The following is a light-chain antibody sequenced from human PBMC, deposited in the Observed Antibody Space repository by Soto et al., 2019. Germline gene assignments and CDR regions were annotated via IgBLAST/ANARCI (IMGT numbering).Light chain of an antibody. CDR3: QQSYSTPLT. V-gene: IGKV1-39*01. CDR1: QSISSY. Sequence: DIQMTQSPSSLSASVGDRVTITCRASQSISSYVNWYQQKPGKAPKLLLYAASSLQSGVPSRFSGGGSGTDFTPTISSLQPEDFATYYCQQSYSTPLTFGGGTKVEIK. CDR2: AAS. J-gene: IGKJ4*01.